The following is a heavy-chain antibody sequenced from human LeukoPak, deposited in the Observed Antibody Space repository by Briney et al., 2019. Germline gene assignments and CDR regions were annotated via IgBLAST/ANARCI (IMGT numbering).Heavy chain of an antibody. D-gene: IGHD3-10*01. CDR3: ASSYYGSGSYRG. J-gene: IGHJ4*02. CDR2: IYYSGST. Sequence: PSETLSLTCTVSGDSITSSYWSWIRQPPGKGLEWIGYIYYSGSTNYNPSLKSRVTISVDTSKNQFSLKLSSVTAADTAVYYCASSYYGSGSYRGWGQGTLVTVSS. V-gene: IGHV4-59*08. CDR1: GDSITSSY.